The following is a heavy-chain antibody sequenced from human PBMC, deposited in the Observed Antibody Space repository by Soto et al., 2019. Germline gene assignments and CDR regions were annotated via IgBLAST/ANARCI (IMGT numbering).Heavy chain of an antibody. J-gene: IGHJ5*02. CDR2: IWYDGSNK. D-gene: IGHD3-22*01. CDR3: ARDTIPDYDSSGLNWFDP. Sequence: QPGGSLRLSCAVSGFTFSSYGMHWVRQAPGKGLKWVAVIWYDGSNKYYADSVKGRFTISRDNSKNTLYLQMNSLRAEDTAVYYCARDTIPDYDSSGLNWFDPWGQGTLVTVSS. CDR1: GFTFSSYG. V-gene: IGHV3-33*01.